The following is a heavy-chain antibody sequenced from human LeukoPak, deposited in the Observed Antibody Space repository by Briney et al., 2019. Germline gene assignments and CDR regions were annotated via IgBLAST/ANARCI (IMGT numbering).Heavy chain of an antibody. Sequence: SETLSLTCTVSGGSISSYYWSWIRQPPGKGLEWIGYIYYSGSTSYNPSLKSRVTISVDTSKKQFSLKLSSVTAADTAVYYCARGGGLKFCGGGAYYYYMDVWGKGTTVAVSS. D-gene: IGHD3-16*01. CDR2: IYYSGST. CDR3: ARGGGLKFCGGGAYYYYMDV. CDR1: GGSISSYY. J-gene: IGHJ6*03. V-gene: IGHV4-59*12.